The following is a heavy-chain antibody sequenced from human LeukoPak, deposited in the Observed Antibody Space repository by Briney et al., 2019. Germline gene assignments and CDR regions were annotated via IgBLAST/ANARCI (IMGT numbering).Heavy chain of an antibody. J-gene: IGHJ4*02. V-gene: IGHV4-59*08. CDR1: GDSISSYC. CDR2: IYYSGTT. D-gene: IGHD3-10*01. CDR3: ARRGRYFDY. Sequence: SETLSLPCTVSGDSISSYCWSWIRQSPGKGLEWIGYIYYSGTTNYNPSLKSRVTMSVDTSKNQFSLKLSSVTAADTAVYYCARRGRYFDYWGQGTLVTVSS.